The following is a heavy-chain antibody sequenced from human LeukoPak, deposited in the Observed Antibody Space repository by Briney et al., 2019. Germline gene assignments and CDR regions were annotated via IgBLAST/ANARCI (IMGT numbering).Heavy chain of an antibody. CDR1: GFTFSSNY. J-gene: IGHJ6*03. D-gene: IGHD2-21*01. Sequence: GGSLRLSCAASGFTFSSNYMSWVRQAPGKGLEGVSVIYSGGSTYYADSVKGRFTISRDNSKNTLYLQMNSLRAEDTAVYYCASHIYYYYYMDVWGKGTTVTVSS. V-gene: IGHV3-66*02. CDR3: ASHIYYYYYMDV. CDR2: IYSGGST.